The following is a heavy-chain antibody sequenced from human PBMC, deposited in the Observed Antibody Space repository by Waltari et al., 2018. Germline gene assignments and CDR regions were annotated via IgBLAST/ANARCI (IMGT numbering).Heavy chain of an antibody. V-gene: IGHV4-30-2*01. CDR2: IYHSGST. Sequence: QLQLQESGSGLVKPSQTLSLTCAVSGGSISRGYYSWRWIRQPPGKGLEWIGYIYHSGSTYYNPSLKSRVTISVDRSKNQFSLKLNSVTAADTAVYYCARGVTTIAARVYFDFWGQGTLVTVSS. CDR1: GGSISRGYYS. J-gene: IGHJ4*02. D-gene: IGHD6-6*01. CDR3: ARGVTTIAARVYFDF.